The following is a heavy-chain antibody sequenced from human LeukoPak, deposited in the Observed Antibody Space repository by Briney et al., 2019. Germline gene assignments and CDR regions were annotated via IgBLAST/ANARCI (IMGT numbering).Heavy chain of an antibody. J-gene: IGHJ4*02. V-gene: IGHV4-61*03. CDR3: ARDSSRGYFDY. CDR1: GDSVSNGNYY. CDR2: IYYTGKT. D-gene: IGHD6-13*01. Sequence: PSETLSLTCTVSGDSVSNGNYYWSWLRQPPGKALEWIGYIYYTGKTYYNPSLEGRVTILVDTSRNHFSVKLSSVTAADTAVYYCARDSSRGYFDYWGQGTLVTVSS.